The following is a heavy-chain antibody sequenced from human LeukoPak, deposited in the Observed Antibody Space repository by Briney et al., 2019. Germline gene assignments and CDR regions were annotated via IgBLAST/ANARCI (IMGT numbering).Heavy chain of an antibody. D-gene: IGHD3-10*01. V-gene: IGHV1-69*05. Sequence: SVKVSCKASGGTFSSYAISWVRQAPGQGLEWMGGIIPIFGTANYAQKFQGRVTITTDESTSTAYMELSSLRSEDTAVYYCARALWDYYGSGSYYPGGYYYYMDVWGKGTTVTVSS. J-gene: IGHJ6*03. CDR2: IIPIFGTA. CDR1: GGTFSSYA. CDR3: ARALWDYYGSGSYYPGGYYYYMDV.